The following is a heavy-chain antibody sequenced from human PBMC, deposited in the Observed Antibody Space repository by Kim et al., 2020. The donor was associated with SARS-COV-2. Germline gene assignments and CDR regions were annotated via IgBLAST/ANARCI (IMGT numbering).Heavy chain of an antibody. CDR3: ARDRMYYYDSSGFDY. J-gene: IGHJ4*02. V-gene: IGHV3-21*01. Sequence: ESVKGRFTISRDNAKNSLYLQMNSLRAEDTAVYYCARDRMYYYDSSGFDYWGQGTLVTVSS. D-gene: IGHD3-22*01.